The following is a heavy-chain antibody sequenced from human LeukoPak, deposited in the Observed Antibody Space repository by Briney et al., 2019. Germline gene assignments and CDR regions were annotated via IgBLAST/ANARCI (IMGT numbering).Heavy chain of an antibody. D-gene: IGHD4-23*01. CDR1: GGSIISSSYY. V-gene: IGHV4-39*01. Sequence: SETLSLTCTVSGGSIISSSYYSGWIRQPPGNGLEWIWSIYYSVSTYYNPSLNSRVTISVDTSKNQSSLKLSSVTAADTAVYYCARLEGVTADFDYWGQGTLVTVSS. CDR3: ARLEGVTADFDY. J-gene: IGHJ4*02. CDR2: IYYSVST.